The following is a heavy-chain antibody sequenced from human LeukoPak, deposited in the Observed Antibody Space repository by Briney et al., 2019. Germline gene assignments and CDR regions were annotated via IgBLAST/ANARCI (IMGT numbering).Heavy chain of an antibody. Sequence: GGSLRLSCAASGFTFSSYGMSWVRQAPGKGLEWVSAISGSGGSTYCADSVKGRFTISRDNAKNSLYLQMNSLRAEDTAVYYCARDAFRYSGSYSMSPWGQGTLVTVSS. D-gene: IGHD1-26*01. CDR2: ISGSGGST. CDR3: ARDAFRYSGSYSMSP. V-gene: IGHV3-23*01. J-gene: IGHJ4*02. CDR1: GFTFSSYG.